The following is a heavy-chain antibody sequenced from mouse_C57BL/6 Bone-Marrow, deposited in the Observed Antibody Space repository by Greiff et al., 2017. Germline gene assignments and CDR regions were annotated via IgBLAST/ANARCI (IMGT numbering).Heavy chain of an antibody. CDR2: ISYDGSN. CDR1: GYSITSGYY. V-gene: IGHV3-6*01. J-gene: IGHJ3*01. D-gene: IGHD2-1*01. CDR3: ASGEVTWFAY. Sequence: ESGPGLVKPSQSLSLTCSVTGYSITSGYYWNWIRQFPGNKLEWMGYISYDGSNNYNPSLKNRISITRDTSKNQFFLKLNSVTTEDTATYYCASGEVTWFAYWGQGTLVTVSA.